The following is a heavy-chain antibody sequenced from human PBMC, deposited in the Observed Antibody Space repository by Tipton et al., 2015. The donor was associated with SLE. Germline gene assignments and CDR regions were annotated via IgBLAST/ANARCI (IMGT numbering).Heavy chain of an antibody. CDR2: IYYSGST. Sequence: TLSLTCTVSGGSISSGDYYWSWIRQPPGKGLEWIGYIYYSGSTYYNPSLKSRVTISVDTSKNQFSLKLSSVTAADTAVYYCARYSSGWFNNFDYWGQGTLLTVSS. CDR1: GGSISSGDYY. J-gene: IGHJ4*02. CDR3: ARYSSGWFNNFDY. D-gene: IGHD6-19*01. V-gene: IGHV4-30-4*01.